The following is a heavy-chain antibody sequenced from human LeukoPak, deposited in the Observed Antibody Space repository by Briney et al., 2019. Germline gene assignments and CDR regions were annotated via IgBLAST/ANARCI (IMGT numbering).Heavy chain of an antibody. CDR2: IYYSGST. D-gene: IGHD4-17*01. CDR3: ARYGDPPRFDY. CDR1: GGSISSGDYY. Sequence: PSETLSLTRTVSGGSISSGDYYWSWIRQPPGKGLEWIGYIYYSGSTYYNPSLKSRVTISVDTSKNQFSLKLSSVTAADTAVYYCARYGDPPRFDYWGQGTLVTVSS. V-gene: IGHV4-30-4*08. J-gene: IGHJ4*02.